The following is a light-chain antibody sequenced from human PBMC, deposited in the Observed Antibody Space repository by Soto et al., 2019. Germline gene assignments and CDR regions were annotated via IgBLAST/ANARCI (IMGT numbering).Light chain of an antibody. V-gene: IGKV1-27*01. Sequence: DIQMTQSPSSLSASVGDRVTITCRASQGISNYLAWYQQNPGKVPKLLIYAASTLQSGVPSRFSGSGSGTDFTRTISSLQPEDVAKYYCQKYNSAPCTFGPGTKVDIK. CDR3: QKYNSAPCT. J-gene: IGKJ3*01. CDR1: QGISNY. CDR2: AAS.